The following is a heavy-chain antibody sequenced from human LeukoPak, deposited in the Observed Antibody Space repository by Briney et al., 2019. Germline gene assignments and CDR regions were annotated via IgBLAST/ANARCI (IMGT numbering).Heavy chain of an antibody. Sequence: PSETLSLTCTVSGGSISSSSYYWGWIRQPPGKGLEWIGSIYYSGSTYYNPSLKSRVTISVDTAKNQFSLKLSSVTAADTAVYYSARGQSLVRYFDYWGQGTLVTVSS. J-gene: IGHJ4*02. CDR2: IYYSGST. CDR3: ARGQSLVRYFDY. D-gene: IGHD6-19*01. V-gene: IGHV4-39*01. CDR1: GGSISSSSYY.